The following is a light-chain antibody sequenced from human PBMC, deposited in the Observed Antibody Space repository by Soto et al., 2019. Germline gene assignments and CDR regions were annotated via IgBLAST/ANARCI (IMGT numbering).Light chain of an antibody. V-gene: IGKV1-5*01. CDR2: DAS. CDR1: ESIRTW. J-gene: IGKJ1*01. CDR3: QQYNNYPRT. Sequence: DIQMTQSPCTLSASIGDRVTITCLASESIRTWLAWYQHKPGKAPKFLIYDASSLESGVPSRFSGSGSGTEFTLTISNLQPDDFATYFCQQYNNYPRTFGQGTKVDIK.